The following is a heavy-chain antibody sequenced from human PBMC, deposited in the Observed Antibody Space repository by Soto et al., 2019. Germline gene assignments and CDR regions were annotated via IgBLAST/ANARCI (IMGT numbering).Heavy chain of an antibody. J-gene: IGHJ3*02. D-gene: IGHD3-22*01. CDR2: IYYSGST. CDR1: GGSISSGGYY. CDR3: ARGIVVVTPSRADAFAI. Sequence: QVQLQESGPGLVKPSQTLSLTCTVSGGSISSGGYYWSWIRQHPGKGLEWIGYIYYSGSTYYNTSLKSRVTISVDTSKNQFSLKLSSVTAADTAVYYCARGIVVVTPSRADAFAIWGQGTMVTVSS. V-gene: IGHV4-31*03.